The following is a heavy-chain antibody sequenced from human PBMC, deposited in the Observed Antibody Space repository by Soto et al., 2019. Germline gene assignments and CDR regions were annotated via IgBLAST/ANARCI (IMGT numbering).Heavy chain of an antibody. J-gene: IGHJ4*02. CDR3: ASHTNDYGDYYFDY. D-gene: IGHD4-17*01. CDR2: INHSGST. V-gene: IGHV4-34*01. CDR1: GGSFSGYY. Sequence: SETLSLTCAVYGGSFSGYYWSWIRQPPGKGLEWIGEINHSGSTNYNPSLKSRVTISVDMSKNQFSLKLSSVTAADTAVYYCASHTNDYGDYYFDYWGQGTLVTVSS.